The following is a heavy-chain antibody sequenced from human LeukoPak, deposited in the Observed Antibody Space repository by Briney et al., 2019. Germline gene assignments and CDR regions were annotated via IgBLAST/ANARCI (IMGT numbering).Heavy chain of an antibody. V-gene: IGHV3-72*01. CDR1: GFIFSDHY. J-gene: IGHJ3*02. CDR2: TRNEANIYTT. D-gene: IGHD1-26*01. Sequence: GGSLRLSCAASGFIFSDHYMDWVRQAPGKGLEWVGRTRNEANIYTTKYAASVKGRLAISRDDSKNSLYLQMNSLKTEDTAVYYCASPVGATTVRAFDTWGQGTMVTVSS. CDR3: ASPVGATTVRAFDT.